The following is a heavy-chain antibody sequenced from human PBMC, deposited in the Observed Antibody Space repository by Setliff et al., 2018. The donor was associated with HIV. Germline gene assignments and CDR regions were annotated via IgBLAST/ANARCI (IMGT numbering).Heavy chain of an antibody. CDR3: ARALYRVKQQLVPHFFDY. CDR2: ISSSSNTI. D-gene: IGHD6-13*01. V-gene: IGHV3-48*01. CDR1: GFTFSSYS. J-gene: IGHJ4*02. Sequence: GESLKISCAASGFTFSSYSMSWVRQTPGKGLEWISYISSSSNTIYYADSVKGRFTISRDNAKNSLYLQMNSLRAEDTAMYYCARALYRVKQQLVPHFFDYWGQGTLVTVSS.